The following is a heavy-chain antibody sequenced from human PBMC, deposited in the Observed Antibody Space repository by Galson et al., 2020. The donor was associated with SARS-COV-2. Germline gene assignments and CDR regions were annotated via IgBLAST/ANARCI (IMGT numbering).Heavy chain of an antibody. CDR1: GDSIRISSYY. CDR3: ARLVMGATRWFDP. J-gene: IGHJ5*02. D-gene: IGHD1-26*01. CDR2: IYYSGNT. Sequence: SETLSLTCTVSGDSIRISSYYWAWIRQPPGKGLEWIGRIYYSGNTQYNPSLMSRVSISVDTSKNQFSLNMTSVTAADTAVYYCARLVMGATRWFDPWGQGTLVTVSS. V-gene: IGHV4-39*01.